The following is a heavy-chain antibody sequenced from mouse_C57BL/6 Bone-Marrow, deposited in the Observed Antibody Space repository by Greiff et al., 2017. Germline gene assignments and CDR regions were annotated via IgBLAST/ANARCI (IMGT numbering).Heavy chain of an antibody. V-gene: IGHV1-26*01. CDR3: AIKTGPYYFDY. CDR1: GYTFTDYY. J-gene: IGHJ2*01. Sequence: VQLQQSGPELVKPGASVKISCKASGYTFTDYYMNWVKQSHGKSLEWIGDINPNNGGTSYNQKFKGKATLTVDKSSSTAYMELRSLTSEDSAVYYCAIKTGPYYFDYWGQGTTLTVSS. D-gene: IGHD4-1*01. CDR2: INPNNGGT.